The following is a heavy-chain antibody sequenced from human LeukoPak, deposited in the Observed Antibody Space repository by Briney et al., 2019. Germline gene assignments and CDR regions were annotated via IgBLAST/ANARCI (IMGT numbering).Heavy chain of an antibody. CDR2: IYYSGST. D-gene: IGHD3-3*01. Sequence: SSETLSLTCTVSGGSISSSSYYWGWIRQPPGKGLEWIGSIYYSGSTYYNPSLKSRVTISVDTSKNQFSLKLSSVTAADTAVYYCARHAVYDFWSGPSVGGFDPWGQGTLVTVSS. V-gene: IGHV4-39*01. CDR3: ARHAVYDFWSGPSVGGFDP. CDR1: GGSISSSSYY. J-gene: IGHJ5*02.